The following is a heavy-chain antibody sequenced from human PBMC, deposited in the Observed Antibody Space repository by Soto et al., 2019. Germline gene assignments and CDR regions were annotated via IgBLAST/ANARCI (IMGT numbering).Heavy chain of an antibody. V-gene: IGHV3-7*01. J-gene: IGHJ4*02. CDR1: GFIFRNSW. D-gene: IGHD4-4*01. CDR3: ADPTDLDY. Sequence: GSLRLSCVASGFIFRNSWMSWVRQAPGKGLEWVATIQPDGSKKYHVDSVKGRFTISRDNAKTSLFLQMNSLRAEDTAVYYCADPTDLDYWGQGTLVTVSS. CDR2: IQPDGSKK.